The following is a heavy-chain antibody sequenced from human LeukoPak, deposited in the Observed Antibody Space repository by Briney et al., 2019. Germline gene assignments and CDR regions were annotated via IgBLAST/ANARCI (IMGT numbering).Heavy chain of an antibody. Sequence: SETLSLTCTVSGGSISSSSYYWGWIRQPPGKGLEWIGSIYYSGSTYYNPSLKSRVTISVDTSKNQFSLKLSSVTAADTAVYYCARLPGNEYYYYGMDVWGRGTTVTVSS. CDR2: IYYSGST. J-gene: IGHJ6*02. CDR3: ARLPGNEYYYYGMDV. V-gene: IGHV4-39*07. CDR1: GGSISSSSYY. D-gene: IGHD2-2*01.